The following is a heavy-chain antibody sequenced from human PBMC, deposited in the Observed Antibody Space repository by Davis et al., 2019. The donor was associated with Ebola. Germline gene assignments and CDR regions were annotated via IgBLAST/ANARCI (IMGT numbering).Heavy chain of an antibody. CDR1: GYTFTSYG. CDR2: ISAYNGNT. V-gene: IGHV1-18*01. J-gene: IGHJ4*02. CDR3: ARDYKDGYPIYY. D-gene: IGHD5-18*01. Sequence: ASVKVSCKASGYTFTSYGISWVRQAPGQGLEWMGWISAYNGNTNYAQKLQGRVTMTTDTSTSTAYMDLMSLRSDDTAVYYCARDYKDGYPIYYWGQGTLVTVSS.